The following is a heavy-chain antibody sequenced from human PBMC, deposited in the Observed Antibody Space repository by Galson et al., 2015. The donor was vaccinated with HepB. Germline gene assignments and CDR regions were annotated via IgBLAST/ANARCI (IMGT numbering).Heavy chain of an antibody. CDR3: ARRLPVAGITDFFDY. V-gene: IGHV3-23*01. J-gene: IGHJ4*02. CDR2: ISRGADST. D-gene: IGHD6-19*01. Sequence: SLRLSCAASGFTFSNYAMSWVRQAPGKGLEWVAAISRGADSTSYTTSVTGRFTMSRDDSKNTLYLQMNSLSAEDTALYYCARRLPVAGITDFFDYWGRGTLVTVSS. CDR1: GFTFSNYA.